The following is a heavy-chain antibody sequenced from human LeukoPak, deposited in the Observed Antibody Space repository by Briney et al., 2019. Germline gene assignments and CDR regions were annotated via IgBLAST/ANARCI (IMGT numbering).Heavy chain of an antibody. J-gene: IGHJ4*02. Sequence: GGSLRLSCSASGFTFRTYTMHWVSQAPGKGPEWVSSLSSSGDFIYYADSVRGRFTISRDNAKNSLYLQMNSLRVEDTAVYYCARASSTSCYYWGQGTLVTVSS. D-gene: IGHD2-2*01. CDR2: LSSSGDFI. CDR3: ARASSTSCYY. CDR1: GFTFRTYT. V-gene: IGHV3-21*01.